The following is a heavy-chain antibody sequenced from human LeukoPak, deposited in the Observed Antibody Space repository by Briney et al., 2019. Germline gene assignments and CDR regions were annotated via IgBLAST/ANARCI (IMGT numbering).Heavy chain of an antibody. CDR1: GFTFSSYS. Sequence: GGSLRLSCAASGFTFSSYSMNWVRQAPGKGLEWVSYISSSSSTIYYADSVKGRFTISGDNAKNSLYLQMNSLRAEDTAVYYCARDGGVVPAAKGGFDYWGQGTLVTVSS. D-gene: IGHD2-2*01. J-gene: IGHJ4*02. CDR2: ISSSSSTI. CDR3: ARDGGVVPAAKGGFDY. V-gene: IGHV3-48*04.